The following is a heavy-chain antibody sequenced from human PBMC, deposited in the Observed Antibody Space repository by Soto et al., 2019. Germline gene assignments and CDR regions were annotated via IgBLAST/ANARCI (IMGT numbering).Heavy chain of an antibody. V-gene: IGHV4-39*01. CDR1: GGSISSSSYY. J-gene: IGHJ4*02. D-gene: IGHD3-10*01. Sequence: QLQLQESGPGLVKPSETLSLTCTVSGGSISSSSYYWGWIRQPPGKGLEWIGSIYYSGSTYYNPSLTSRVTISVDTSKNQFSLKLSSVTAADTAVYYCARQPTDPFGPFDYWGQGTLVTVSS. CDR3: ARQPTDPFGPFDY. CDR2: IYYSGST.